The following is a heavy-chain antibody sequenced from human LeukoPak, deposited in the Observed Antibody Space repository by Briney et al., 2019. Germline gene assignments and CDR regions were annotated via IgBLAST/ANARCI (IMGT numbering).Heavy chain of an antibody. CDR2: IYYSGST. CDR1: GGSISSYY. J-gene: IGHJ5*02. Sequence: SETLSLTCTVSGGSISSYYWSWIRQPPGKGLEWIGYIYYSGSTNYNPSLKSRVTMSVDTSKNQFSLKLSSVTAADTAVYYCARLFDSSSWHRWFDPWGQGTLVTVSS. CDR3: ARLFDSSSWHRWFDP. D-gene: IGHD6-13*01. V-gene: IGHV4-59*08.